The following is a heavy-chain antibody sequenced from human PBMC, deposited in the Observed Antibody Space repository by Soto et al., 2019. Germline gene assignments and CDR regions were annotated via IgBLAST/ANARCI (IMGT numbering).Heavy chain of an antibody. Sequence: EVQLLESGGGLVQPGGSLRLSCAASGFTFSSYAMSWVRQAPGKGLEWVSAISGSGGSTYYADSVKGRFTISRDNSKNTLYLQMNSLRAEDTAVYYCAKDFVRVLGYCSSPCTPELDYWVRGTRVTVSS. CDR2: ISGSGGST. CDR1: GFTFSSYA. CDR3: AKDFVRVLGYCSSPCTPELDY. D-gene: IGHD2-2*01. J-gene: IGHJ4*02. V-gene: IGHV3-23*01.